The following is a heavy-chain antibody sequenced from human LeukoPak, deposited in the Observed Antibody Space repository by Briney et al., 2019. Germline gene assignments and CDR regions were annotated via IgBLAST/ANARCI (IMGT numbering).Heavy chain of an antibody. CDR3: ARTYYGSGSYYNEITTPYHDY. Sequence: SETLSLTCTVSGGSISSGDYYWSWIRQPPGKGLEWIGYSYYSGSTYYNPSLKSRVTISVDTSKNQFSLKLISVTAADTAAYYCARTYYGSGSYYNEITTPYHDYWGQGTLVTVSS. CDR2: SYYSGST. V-gene: IGHV4-30-4*01. J-gene: IGHJ4*02. CDR1: GGSISSGDYY. D-gene: IGHD3-10*01.